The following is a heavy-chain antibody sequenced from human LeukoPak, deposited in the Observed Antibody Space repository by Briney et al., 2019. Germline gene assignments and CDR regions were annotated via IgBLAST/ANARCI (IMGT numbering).Heavy chain of an antibody. Sequence: PGGSLRLSCAASGFTFSTYSMNWVRQAPGKGLEWVSSISSGSSYIYYADSVKGRFTISRDNAKNSLYLQMNSLRAEDTAMYFCARVPSDYWGQGTLVTVSS. J-gene: IGHJ4*02. V-gene: IGHV3-21*01. CDR3: ARVPSDY. CDR2: ISSGSSYI. CDR1: GFTFSTYS.